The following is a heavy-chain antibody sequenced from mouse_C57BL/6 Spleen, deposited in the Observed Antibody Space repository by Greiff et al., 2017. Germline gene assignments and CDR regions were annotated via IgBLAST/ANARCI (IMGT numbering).Heavy chain of an antibody. CDR2: ISYDGSN. Sequence: DVKLQESGPGLVKPSQSLSLTCSVTGYSITSGYYWNWIRQFPGNKLEWMGYISYDGSNNYNPSLKNRISITRDTSKNQFFLKLNSVTTEDTATYYCARDGYDGGTWFAYWGQGTLVTVSA. V-gene: IGHV3-6*01. D-gene: IGHD2-2*01. CDR3: ARDGYDGGTWFAY. J-gene: IGHJ3*01. CDR1: GYSITSGYY.